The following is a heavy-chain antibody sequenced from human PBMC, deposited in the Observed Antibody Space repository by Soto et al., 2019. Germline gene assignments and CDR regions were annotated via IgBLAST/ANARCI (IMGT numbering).Heavy chain of an antibody. D-gene: IGHD6-13*01. J-gene: IGHJ4*02. CDR2: ISGSGGST. V-gene: IGHV3-23*01. CDR3: AEEDTGSRAAAGTQGYYFDY. Sequence: PGGSLRLSCAASGFTFSSYAMSWVRQAPGKGLEWVSAISGSGGSTYYADSVKGRFTISRDNSKNTLYLQMNSLRAEDTAVYYCAEEDTGSRAAAGTQGYYFDYWGQGTLVTVSS. CDR1: GFTFSSYA.